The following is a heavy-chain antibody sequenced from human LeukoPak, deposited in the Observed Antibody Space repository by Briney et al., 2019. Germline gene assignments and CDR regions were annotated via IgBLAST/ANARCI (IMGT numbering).Heavy chain of an antibody. D-gene: IGHD6-13*01. V-gene: IGHV3-53*01. CDR3: ARHQAASSHTSFDF. Sequence: GSLRLSCAASGFTVSSEYMSWVRQAPGKGLEWVSVIYSGGTTYYADSVKGRFTISRDNSLNTLYLQMSSLRAEDTAVYYCARHQAASSHTSFDFWGQGTLVTVSS. CDR2: IYSGGTT. CDR1: GFTVSSEY. J-gene: IGHJ4*02.